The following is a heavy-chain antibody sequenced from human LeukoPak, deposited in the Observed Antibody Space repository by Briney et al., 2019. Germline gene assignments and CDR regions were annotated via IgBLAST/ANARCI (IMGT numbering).Heavy chain of an antibody. CDR1: GGTFSSYA. CDR2: IIPIFGTA. Sequence: GASVKVSCKASGGTFSSYAISWVRQAPGQGLEWMGGIIPIFGTANYAQKFQGRVTITADKSTSTAYMELSSLRSEDTAVYYCAKLGVGSYDGSGYIDYWGQGTLVTVSS. J-gene: IGHJ4*02. CDR3: AKLGVGSYDGSGYIDY. D-gene: IGHD3-22*01. V-gene: IGHV1-69*06.